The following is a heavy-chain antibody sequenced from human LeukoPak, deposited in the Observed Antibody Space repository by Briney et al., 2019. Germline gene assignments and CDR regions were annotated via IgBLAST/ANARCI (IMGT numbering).Heavy chain of an antibody. V-gene: IGHV3-7*01. CDR3: VVYKYILSWSAFDF. J-gene: IGHJ3*01. CDR1: GASISSTNW. CDR2: IRQDGSDK. Sequence: GTLSLTCAVSGASISSTNWWSWVRQSPGKGLEWVADIRQDGSDKYYVDSVKGRFIISRDNAKKSVSLHMNNLRVEDTAVYYCVVYKYILSWSAFDFWGRGTMVTVSS. D-gene: IGHD6-13*01.